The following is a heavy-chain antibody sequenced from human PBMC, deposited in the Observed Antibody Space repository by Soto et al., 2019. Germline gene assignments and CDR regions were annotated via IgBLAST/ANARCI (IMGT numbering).Heavy chain of an antibody. V-gene: IGHV4-59*08. J-gene: IGHJ5*02. D-gene: IGHD3-10*01. CDR2: IYYSGST. CDR1: GDSISEYY. Sequence: SETLSLTCTVSGDSISEYYWSWIRQPPGKGLEWIGYIYYSGSTNSNNPSLKSRVAISVDTSKNEFSLKLGSVTAADTAVYYCARHSSGTSFDPWGQGTLVTVSS. CDR3: ARHSSGTSFDP.